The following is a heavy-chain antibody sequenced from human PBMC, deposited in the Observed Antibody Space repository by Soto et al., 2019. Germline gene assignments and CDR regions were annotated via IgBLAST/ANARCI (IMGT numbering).Heavy chain of an antibody. D-gene: IGHD3-3*01. CDR2: IWYDGSNK. CDR1: GFTFSSYG. Sequence: QVQLVEPGGGVVQPGRSLRLSCAASGFTFSSYGMHWVRQAPGKGLEWVAVIWYDGSNKYYADSVKGRFTISRDNSKNTLYLQMNSLRAEDTAVYYCARTYYDFWSGYYGIGYWGQGTLVTVSS. V-gene: IGHV3-33*01. J-gene: IGHJ4*02. CDR3: ARTYYDFWSGYYGIGY.